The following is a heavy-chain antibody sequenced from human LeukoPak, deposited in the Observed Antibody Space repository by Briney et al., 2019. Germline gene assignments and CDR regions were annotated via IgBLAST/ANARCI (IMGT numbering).Heavy chain of an antibody. CDR2: INSDGSST. D-gene: IGHD3-22*01. Sequence: PGGSLRLSCAASGFTFSSYWMHWVRQAPGKGLVWVSRINSDGSSTSYADSVKGRFTISRDNAKNTLYLQMNSLRAEDTAVYYCPRYYDSSGYYYGAFDIWGQGTMVTVSS. V-gene: IGHV3-74*01. CDR3: PRYYDSSGYYYGAFDI. CDR1: GFTFSSYW. J-gene: IGHJ3*02.